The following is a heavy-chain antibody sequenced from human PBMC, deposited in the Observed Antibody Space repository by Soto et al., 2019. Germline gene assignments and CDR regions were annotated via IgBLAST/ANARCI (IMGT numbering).Heavy chain of an antibody. Sequence: QQHLMEAGGGVVQPGGSLRLSCAGSTFLLSRYGMHWVRQAPGKGLEWVASTWYDGSKEYYADSLKGRSTISRDSSKNTMYLQMSRLRVDDTAVYYCARDSRTGPGLNYVMDVWGQGTTVTVSS. CDR2: TWYDGSKE. V-gene: IGHV3-33*01. CDR3: ARDSRTGPGLNYVMDV. CDR1: TFLLSRYG. J-gene: IGHJ6*02. D-gene: IGHD2-21*02.